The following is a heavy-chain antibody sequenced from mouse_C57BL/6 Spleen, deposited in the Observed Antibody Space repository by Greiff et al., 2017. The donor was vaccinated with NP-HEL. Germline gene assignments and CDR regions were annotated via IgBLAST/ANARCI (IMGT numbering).Heavy chain of an antibody. V-gene: IGHV3-6*01. Sequence: ESGPGLVKPSQSLSLTCSVTGYSITSGYYWNWIRQFPGNKLEWMGYISYDGSNNYNPSLKNRISITRDTSKNQFFLKLNSVTTEDTATYYCARGGYGSSYPYYYAMDYWGQGTSVTVSS. CDR3: ARGGYGSSYPYYYAMDY. D-gene: IGHD1-1*01. CDR2: ISYDGSN. J-gene: IGHJ4*01. CDR1: GYSITSGYY.